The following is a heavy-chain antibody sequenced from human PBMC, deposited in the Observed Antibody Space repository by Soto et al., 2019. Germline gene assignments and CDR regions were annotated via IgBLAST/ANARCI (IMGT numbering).Heavy chain of an antibody. J-gene: IGHJ3*02. Sequence: PRGSLRLSCAASGFTFSSYAMSWVRPAPGKGLEWVSVISGSGGSTFYADSVKGRFTISRDNSKNTLYLQMNSLRAEDTALFYFVKFSLGSVVVPAAGAFDIWGQGTLVTVSS. V-gene: IGHV3-23*01. D-gene: IGHD2-2*01. CDR2: ISGSGGST. CDR3: VKFSLGSVVVPAAGAFDI. CDR1: GFTFSSYA.